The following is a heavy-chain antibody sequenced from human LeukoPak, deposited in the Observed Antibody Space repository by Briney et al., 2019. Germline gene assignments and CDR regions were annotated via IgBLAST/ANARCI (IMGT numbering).Heavy chain of an antibody. CDR1: GFTFSIYA. CDR2: FSGGSEST. Sequence: PGGSLRLSCVASGFTFSIYAMTWVRQAPGKGLEWVSGFSGGSESTYYADSVKGRFTISRDNSKNTLYMEMNNLRGADTAVYYCAKGWTAVGSWGQGTRVTVSS. V-gene: IGHV3-23*01. D-gene: IGHD1-26*01. CDR3: AKGWTAVGS. J-gene: IGHJ5*02.